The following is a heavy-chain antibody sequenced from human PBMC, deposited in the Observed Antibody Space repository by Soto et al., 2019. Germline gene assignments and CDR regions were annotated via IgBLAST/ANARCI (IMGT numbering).Heavy chain of an antibody. D-gene: IGHD3-10*01. CDR1: GVSFNNNG. V-gene: IGHV1-69*01. CDR3: ARVLYYGSGSYSPYGMDV. J-gene: IGHJ6*02. CDR2: VSPPFRTS. Sequence: QVPLVQSGAEVKKPGSSVKVSCKTSGVSFNNNGIGWVRQAPGHGLEWMGGVSPPFRTSNYARKFQGRISITADASTGTVTRGLSSLTSEDTAQYYCARVLYYGSGSYSPYGMDVWGQGTTVTVSS.